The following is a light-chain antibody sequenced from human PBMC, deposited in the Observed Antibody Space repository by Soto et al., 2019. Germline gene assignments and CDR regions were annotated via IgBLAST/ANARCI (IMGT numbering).Light chain of an antibody. J-gene: IGLJ2*01. CDR2: RNN. CDR3: AAWDDSLSACG. Sequence: QSVLTQPPSASGTPGQRVTISCSGSSSNIGSNYVYWYQQLPGTAPKLLIYRNNQRPSGVPDRFSGSKSGTSASLAISGLRSEDEADYYCAAWDDSLSACGFGGGTKLTVL. CDR1: SSNIGSNY. V-gene: IGLV1-47*01.